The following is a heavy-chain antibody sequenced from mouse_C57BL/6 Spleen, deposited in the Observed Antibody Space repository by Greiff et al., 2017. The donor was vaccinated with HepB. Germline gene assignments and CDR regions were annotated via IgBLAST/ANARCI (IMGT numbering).Heavy chain of an antibody. CDR3: ARVDGYDEDYYFDY. D-gene: IGHD2-2*01. CDR2: ISYDGSN. CDR1: GYSITSGYY. J-gene: IGHJ2*01. Sequence: EVQLVESGPGLVKPSQSLSLTCSVTGYSITSGYYWNWIRQFPGNKLEWMGYISYDGSNNYNPSLKNRISITRDTSKNQFFLKLNSVTTEDTATYYCARVDGYDEDYYFDYWGQGTTLTVSS. V-gene: IGHV3-6*01.